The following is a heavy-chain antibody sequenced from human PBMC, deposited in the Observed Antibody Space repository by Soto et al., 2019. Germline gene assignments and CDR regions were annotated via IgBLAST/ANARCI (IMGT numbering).Heavy chain of an antibody. J-gene: IGHJ4*02. Sequence: SETLSLTCAVSGYSISSGYYWGWIRQPPGKGLEWIGSIYHSGSTYYNPSLKSRVTISVDTSKNQFSLKLSSVTAADTAVYYCARGSDPYYFDCWGQGTLVTVSS. CDR1: GYSISSGYY. CDR3: ARGSDPYYFDC. V-gene: IGHV4-38-2*01. CDR2: IYHSGST.